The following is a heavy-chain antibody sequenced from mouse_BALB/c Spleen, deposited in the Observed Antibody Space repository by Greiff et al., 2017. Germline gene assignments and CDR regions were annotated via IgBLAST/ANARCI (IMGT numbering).Heavy chain of an antibody. CDR3: NEQLGLRSFAY. J-gene: IGHJ3*01. D-gene: IGHD3-1*01. V-gene: IGHV14-4*02. Sequence: EVQLQQSGAELVRSGASVKLSCTASGFNIKDYYMHWVKQRPEQGLEWIGWIDPENGDTEYAPKFQGKATMTADTSSNTAYLQLSSLTSEDTAVYYCNEQLGLRSFAYWGQGTLVTVSA. CDR1: GFNIKDYY. CDR2: IDPENGDT.